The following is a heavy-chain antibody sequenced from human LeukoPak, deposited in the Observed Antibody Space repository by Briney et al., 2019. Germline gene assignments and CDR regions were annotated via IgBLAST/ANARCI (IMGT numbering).Heavy chain of an antibody. CDR1: GGSISSYY. D-gene: IGHD3-22*01. V-gene: IGHV4-59*01. J-gene: IGHJ4*02. Sequence: SETLSLTCTVSGGSISSYYWSWIRQPPGKGLEWIGYIYYIGSTNYNPSLKSRVTIPVHKSKNQFSLKLSSVTAEDTAVYYCAVTYYYDSSGYSPYFDYWGQGTLVPVSS. CDR3: AVTYYYDSSGYSPYFDY. CDR2: IYYIGST.